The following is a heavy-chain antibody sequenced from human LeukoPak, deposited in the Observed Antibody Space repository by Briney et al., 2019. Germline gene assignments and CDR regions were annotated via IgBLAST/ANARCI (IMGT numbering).Heavy chain of an antibody. V-gene: IGHV3-48*01. Sequence: GGSLRLSCAASGFTFSSYSMNWVRQAPGKGLEWVSYISSSSSTIYYADSGKGRFTISRDNAKNSLYLQMNSLRAEDTAVYYCARLGGDGPWGQGTLVTVSS. CDR2: ISSSSSTI. J-gene: IGHJ5*02. D-gene: IGHD3-16*01. CDR3: ARLGGDGP. CDR1: GFTFSSYS.